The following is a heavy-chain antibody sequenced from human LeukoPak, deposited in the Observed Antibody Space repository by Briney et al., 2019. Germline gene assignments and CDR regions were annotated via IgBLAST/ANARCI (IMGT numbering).Heavy chain of an antibody. V-gene: IGHV1-18*01. CDR1: VYSLTSNG. CDR3: AGEHCSSTSCYRGNSFDI. Sequence: AAVKDSCKHSVYSLTSNGISSVRHAPGQGLEWVGWICIYNGNTKYTQNLWGRVTLTTDTSTSTAYMELRSLRSDDTAVYYCAGEHCSSTSCYRGNSFDIWGQGTMVTVSS. CDR2: ICIYNGNT. J-gene: IGHJ3*02. D-gene: IGHD2-2*01.